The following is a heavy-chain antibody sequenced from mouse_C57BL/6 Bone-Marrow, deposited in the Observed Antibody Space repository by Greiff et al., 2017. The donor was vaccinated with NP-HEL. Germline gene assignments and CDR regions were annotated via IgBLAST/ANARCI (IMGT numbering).Heavy chain of an antibody. CDR3: ARLGYYYGSSSFDY. D-gene: IGHD1-1*01. CDR1: GYTFTSYG. V-gene: IGHV1-81*01. Sequence: VKLLESGAELARPGASVKLSCKASGYTFTSYGISWVKQRTGQGLEWIGEIYPRSGNTYYNEKFKGKATLTADKSSSTAYMELRSLTSEDSAVYFCARLGYYYGSSSFDYWGQGTTLTVSS. J-gene: IGHJ2*01. CDR2: IYPRSGNT.